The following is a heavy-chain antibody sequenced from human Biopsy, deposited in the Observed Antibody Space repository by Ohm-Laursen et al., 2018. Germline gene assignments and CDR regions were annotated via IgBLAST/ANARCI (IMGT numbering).Heavy chain of an antibody. CDR1: GASVKTSGYF. J-gene: IGHJ2*01. V-gene: IGHV4-31*03. CDR2: ISYNERT. Sequence: SQTLSLTCSVSGASVKTSGYFWAWIRQRPGKGLGWIGYISYNERTHYNPSLTSRLAISFDTSNNRISLQLRSVSVADTAVYYCVGEPKTGTAEAWYFDLWGRGSPVTVPS. D-gene: IGHD3-9*01. CDR3: VGEPKTGTAEAWYFDL.